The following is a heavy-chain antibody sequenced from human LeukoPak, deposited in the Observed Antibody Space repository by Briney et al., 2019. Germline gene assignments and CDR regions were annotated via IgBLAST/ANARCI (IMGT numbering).Heavy chain of an antibody. J-gene: IGHJ3*02. CDR1: GYTFTTYW. CDR2: IYPGDSDT. D-gene: IGHD1-26*01. V-gene: IGHV5-51*01. Sequence: GESLKISCKGSGYTFTTYWIAWVRQMPGEGLEWMGVIYPGDSDTRYSPSFQGQVTISADKSINTAYLQWSSLKASDTAMYYCARPGIVGAFDAFDIWGQGTMVTVSS. CDR3: ARPGIVGAFDAFDI.